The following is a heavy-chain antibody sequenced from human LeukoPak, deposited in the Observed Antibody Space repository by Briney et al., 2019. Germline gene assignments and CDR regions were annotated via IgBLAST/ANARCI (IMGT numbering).Heavy chain of an antibody. CDR2: INPNSGGT. CDR1: GYTFTGYY. Sequence: ASVKVSCKASGYTFTGYYMHWVRQAPGQGLEWIGRINPNSGGTNYAQKFQGRVTMTRDTSISTAYMELSRLRSDDTAVYYCARANPYYYDSSGYSASRRDWFDPWGQGTLVTVSS. V-gene: IGHV1-2*06. D-gene: IGHD3-22*01. J-gene: IGHJ5*02. CDR3: ARANPYYYDSSGYSASRRDWFDP.